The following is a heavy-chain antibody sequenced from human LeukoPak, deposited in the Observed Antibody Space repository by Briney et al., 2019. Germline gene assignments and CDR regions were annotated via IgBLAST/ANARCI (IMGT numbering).Heavy chain of an antibody. D-gene: IGHD6-19*01. Sequence: PGGSLRLSCAASGFTFSKAWMNWVRQAPGKGLEWVSSISTSSSYIHYADSVKGRFTISRDNAKNTLYLQMNSLRAEDTALYYCVGISGWWGFDYWGQGTLVTVSS. V-gene: IGHV3-21*01. J-gene: IGHJ4*02. CDR1: GFTFSKAW. CDR3: VGISGWWGFDY. CDR2: ISTSSSYI.